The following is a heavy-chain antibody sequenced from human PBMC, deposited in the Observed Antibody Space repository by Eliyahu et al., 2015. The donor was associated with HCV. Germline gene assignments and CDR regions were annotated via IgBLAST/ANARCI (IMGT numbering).Heavy chain of an antibody. D-gene: IGHD2-15*01. Sequence: EVQLVESGGGLVKPGGSLRLSCAASGXTFXXXXXXLVRPAPGKGLEWVSSISSSSSYIYYADSVKGRFTISRDNAKNSLYLQMNSLRAEDTAVYYCARDRPRGIVVVVAATHQGYYYGMDVWGQGTTVTVSS. CDR1: GXTFXXXX. CDR3: ARDRPRGIVVVVAATHQGYYYGMDV. CDR2: ISSSSSYI. J-gene: IGHJ6*02. V-gene: IGHV3-21*01.